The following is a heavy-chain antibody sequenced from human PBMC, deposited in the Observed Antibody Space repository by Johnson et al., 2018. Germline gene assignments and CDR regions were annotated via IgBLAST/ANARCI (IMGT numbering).Heavy chain of an antibody. CDR1: GANFNKYV. D-gene: IGHD2-21*01. CDR2: MIPFSGAP. Sequence: VQLVESGAEVKKPGSSVKVSCKASGANFNKYVIAWVRQAPGQGLEWIGGMIPFSGAPSYAQKFQGRATVGADESTSTAYMELRRLKLEDTAVYYCVRDLDFVEVPVASRHYGLDVWGQGTTVTVS. J-gene: IGHJ6*02. CDR3: VRDLDFVEVPVASRHYGLDV. V-gene: IGHV1-69*01.